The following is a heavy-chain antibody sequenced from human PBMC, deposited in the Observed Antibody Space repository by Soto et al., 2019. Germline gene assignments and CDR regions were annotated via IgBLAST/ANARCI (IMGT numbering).Heavy chain of an antibody. J-gene: IGHJ5*02. D-gene: IGHD4-17*01. V-gene: IGHV1-8*01. Sequence: QVQLVQSGAEVKKPGASVEVSCKASGYTFTSYDINWVRQDTGQGLEYLGWMNPNSGNTAYVQKFQGRVTMTWDTSITTAYMELSSLRSEDTAVYFCARGIKYGAYSRWFDPWGQGTLVTVSS. CDR2: MNPNSGNT. CDR1: GYTFTSYD. CDR3: ARGIKYGAYSRWFDP.